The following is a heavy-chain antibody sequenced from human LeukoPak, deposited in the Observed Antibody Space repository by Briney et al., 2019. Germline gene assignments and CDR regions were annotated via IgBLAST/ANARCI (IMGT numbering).Heavy chain of an antibody. CDR1: GFSLSTSGMC. V-gene: IGHV2-70*11. CDR3: ARAYYYDSSGYYFDY. D-gene: IGHD3-22*01. J-gene: IGHJ4*02. Sequence: ESGPALVKPTQTLTLTCTFSGFSLSTSGMCVSWIRQPPGKALEWLARIDWDDDKYYSTSLKTRLTISKDTSKNQVVLTMTNMDPVDTATYYCARAYYYDSSGYYFDYWGQGTLVTVSS. CDR2: IDWDDDK.